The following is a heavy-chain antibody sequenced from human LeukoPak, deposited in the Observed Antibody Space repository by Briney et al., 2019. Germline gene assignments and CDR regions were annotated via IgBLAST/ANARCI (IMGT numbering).Heavy chain of an antibody. J-gene: IGHJ4*02. CDR2: INTNTGNP. Sequence: GASVKVSCKASGYTFTSYAMNWVRQAPGQGLEWMGWINTNTGNPTYAQGFTGRFVFSLDTSVSTAYLQISSLKAEGTAVYYCARVRSVTKEYYYDSSGYYYGQTFDYWGQGTLVTVSS. CDR3: ARVRSVTKEYYYDSSGYYYGQTFDY. D-gene: IGHD3-22*01. V-gene: IGHV7-4-1*02. CDR1: GYTFTSYA.